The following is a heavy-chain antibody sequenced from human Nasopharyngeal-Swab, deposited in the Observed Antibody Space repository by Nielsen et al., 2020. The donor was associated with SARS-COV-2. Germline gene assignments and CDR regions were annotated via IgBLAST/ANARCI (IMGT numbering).Heavy chain of an antibody. J-gene: IGHJ6*02. Sequence: WIRQPPGKALEWLAHIFSNDEKSYSTSLKSRLTISKDTSKSQVVLTMNNMDPVDTATYYCARIIEVNTSYYYYGMDVWGQGTTVTVSS. CDR2: IFSNDEK. CDR3: ARIIEVNTSYYYYGMDV. V-gene: IGHV2-26*01. D-gene: IGHD3-22*01.